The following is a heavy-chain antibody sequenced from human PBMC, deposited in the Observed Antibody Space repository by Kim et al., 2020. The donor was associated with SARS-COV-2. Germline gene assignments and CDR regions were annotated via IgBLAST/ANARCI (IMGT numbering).Heavy chain of an antibody. J-gene: IGHJ4*02. CDR1: GYTFDNSG. CDR2: ISADTGAR. Sequence: ASVKVSCKASGYTFDNSGISWVRQAPGQGLEYLGWISADTGARNYAQKVQGRVTMTTDTSTSTAYMELRSLSAGDTAEYYCARPTLVRGVIRPYFFDYWGQGSLVTVSS. CDR3: ARPTLVRGVIRPYFFDY. V-gene: IGHV1-18*01. D-gene: IGHD3-10*01.